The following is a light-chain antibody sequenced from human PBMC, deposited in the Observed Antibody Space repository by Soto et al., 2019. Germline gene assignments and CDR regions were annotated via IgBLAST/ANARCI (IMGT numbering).Light chain of an antibody. CDR1: QSLNSR. Sequence: DIQLTQSPSTLSASVGDRVTLTCRASQSLNSRLAWYQQRPGKAPKLLIXDASTLESGVPSRFSGSGSGTEFTLTINNLQPDDLATYICQQYKSYSTFGRGTKVDIK. CDR2: DAS. CDR3: QQYKSYST. V-gene: IGKV1-5*01. J-gene: IGKJ1*01.